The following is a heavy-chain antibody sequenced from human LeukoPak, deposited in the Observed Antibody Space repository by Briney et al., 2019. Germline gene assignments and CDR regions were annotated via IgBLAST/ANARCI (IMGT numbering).Heavy chain of an antibody. V-gene: IGHV4-39*01. CDR2: IYCSGST. J-gene: IGHJ4*02. Sequence: SETLSLTCTVSGGSISSSSYYWGWIRQPPGKGLEWIGSIYCSGSTYYNPSLKSRVTISVDTSKNQFSLKLSSVTAADTAVYYCARREVIGADYFDYWGQGTLVTVSS. CDR1: GGSISSSSYY. D-gene: IGHD2-21*01. CDR3: ARREVIGADYFDY.